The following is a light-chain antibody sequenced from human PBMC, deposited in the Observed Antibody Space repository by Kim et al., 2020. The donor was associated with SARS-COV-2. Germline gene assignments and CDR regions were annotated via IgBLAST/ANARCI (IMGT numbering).Light chain of an antibody. Sequence: RATINCKSSQSVLYSSNNKNYLAWYQQKPGQPPKLLIYWASTRESGVPDRVSGSGSGTDFTLTISSLQAEDVAVYYCQQYYSTPDTFGQGTKLEI. CDR2: WAS. CDR3: QQYYSTPDT. J-gene: IGKJ2*01. V-gene: IGKV4-1*01. CDR1: QSVLYSSNNKNY.